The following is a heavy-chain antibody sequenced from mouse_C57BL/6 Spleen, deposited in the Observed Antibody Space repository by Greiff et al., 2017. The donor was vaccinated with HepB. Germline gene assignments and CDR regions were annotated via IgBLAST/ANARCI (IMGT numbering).Heavy chain of an antibody. CDR3: ARSPFTTVVAKDAMDY. CDR2: IYPGDGDT. D-gene: IGHD1-1*01. CDR1: GYAFSSSW. J-gene: IGHJ4*01. V-gene: IGHV1-82*01. Sequence: QVQLKQSGPELVKPGASVKISCKASGYAFSSSWMNWVKQRPGKGLEWIGRIYPGDGDTNYNGKFKGKATLTADKSSSTAYMQLSSLTSEDSAVYFCARSPFTTVVAKDAMDYWGQGTSVTVSS.